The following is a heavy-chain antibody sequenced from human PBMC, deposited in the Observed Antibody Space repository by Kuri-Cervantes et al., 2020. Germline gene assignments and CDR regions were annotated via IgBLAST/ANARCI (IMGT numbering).Heavy chain of an antibody. CDR2: ISYDGSNK. CDR1: GFTFSSYG. Sequence: GGSLRLSCAASGFTFSSYGMHWVRQAPGKGLEWVAVISYDGSNKYYADSVKGRFTISRDNSKNTLYLQMNSLRAEDTAVYYCAKAHRRKSFGEFDYWGQRTLVTVSS. D-gene: IGHD3-10*01. J-gene: IGHJ4*02. CDR3: AKAHRRKSFGEFDY. V-gene: IGHV3-30*18.